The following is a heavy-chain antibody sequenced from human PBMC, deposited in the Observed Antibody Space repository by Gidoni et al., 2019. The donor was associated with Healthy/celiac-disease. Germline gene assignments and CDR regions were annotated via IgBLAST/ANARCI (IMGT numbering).Heavy chain of an antibody. J-gene: IGHJ3*02. D-gene: IGHD6-19*01. Sequence: QVQLVQSGAEVKKPGASVKVSCKASGYTLPGYYMHWVRQAPGQGLEWMGWINPNSGGTNYAQKFQGRVTMTRDTSISTAYMELSRLRSDDTAVYYCARAIAVATPSAFDIWGQGTMVTVSS. V-gene: IGHV1-2*02. CDR2: INPNSGGT. CDR1: GYTLPGYY. CDR3: ARAIAVATPSAFDI.